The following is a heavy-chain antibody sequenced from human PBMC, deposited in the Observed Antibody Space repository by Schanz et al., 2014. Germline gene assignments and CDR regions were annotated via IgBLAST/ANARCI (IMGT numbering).Heavy chain of an antibody. J-gene: IGHJ4*02. CDR2: MSYDGSIK. CDR1: GFSFSSYS. V-gene: IGHV3-30*18. Sequence: VQLVESGGGLVQPGGSLRLSCSASGFSFSSYSMNWVRQAPGKGLEWVAAMSYDGSIKYYGDSVKGRFTISRDNSKNTLYLQMNSLRAEDTAVYYCAKDPSHGDYDYYFDYWGQGTLVTVSS. CDR3: AKDPSHGDYDYYFDY. D-gene: IGHD3-22*01.